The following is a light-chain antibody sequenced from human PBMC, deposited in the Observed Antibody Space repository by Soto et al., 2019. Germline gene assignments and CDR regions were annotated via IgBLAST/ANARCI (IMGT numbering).Light chain of an antibody. CDR1: QGISSY. Sequence: DIQLTQSPSFLSASVGDRVTITCRASQGISSYLAWYQQKPGKAPKLLIYAASTLQSGVPSRFSGSGSGTEFTLTISSLQPEDFATYYCQQLNSCPHFGPGTKVDIK. CDR3: QQLNSCPH. CDR2: AAS. V-gene: IGKV1-9*01. J-gene: IGKJ3*01.